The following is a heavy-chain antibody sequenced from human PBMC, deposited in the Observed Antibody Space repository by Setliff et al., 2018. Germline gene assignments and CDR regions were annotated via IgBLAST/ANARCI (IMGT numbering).Heavy chain of an antibody. V-gene: IGHV1-69*10. Sequence: SVKVSCKASGDPFNAYGVSWVRQAPGQGLEWMGAIIPVLGMTDYAQKFQGRITITRDTSTSTVYMELSSLKSEDTAVFYCARDRGSPARLTWGPDFDFWGQGTLVTVSS. CDR1: GDPFNAYG. J-gene: IGHJ4*02. CDR2: IIPVLGMT. D-gene: IGHD1-1*01. CDR3: ARDRGSPARLTWGPDFDF.